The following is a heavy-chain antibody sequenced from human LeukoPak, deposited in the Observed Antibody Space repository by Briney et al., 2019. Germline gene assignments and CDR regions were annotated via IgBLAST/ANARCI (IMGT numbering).Heavy chain of an antibody. CDR3: ARDRIVGPMESAFDI. J-gene: IGHJ3*02. CDR2: IIPMYDIK. V-gene: IGHV1-69*04. CDR1: GATFTSKT. Sequence: SVKVSCKASGATFTSKTISWVRQAPGQGLEGMGRIIPMYDIKDYAQKFQGRVTITADKSTSTAYMELSSLTSEDTAVYYCARDRIVGPMESAFDIWGQGTMVTVSP. D-gene: IGHD1-26*01.